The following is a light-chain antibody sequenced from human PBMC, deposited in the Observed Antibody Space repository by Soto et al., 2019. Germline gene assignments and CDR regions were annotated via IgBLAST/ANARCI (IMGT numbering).Light chain of an antibody. Sequence: QSVLTQPPPASGTPGQRVTISCSGSSSNIGSNYVYWYQQLPGTAPKLLIYRNNQRPSGVPDRFSGSKSGTSASLAISGLRSEDEADYYCAAWDDSLSAHVFGGGTKLTVL. CDR1: SSNIGSNY. V-gene: IGLV1-47*01. CDR2: RNN. CDR3: AAWDDSLSAHV. J-gene: IGLJ2*01.